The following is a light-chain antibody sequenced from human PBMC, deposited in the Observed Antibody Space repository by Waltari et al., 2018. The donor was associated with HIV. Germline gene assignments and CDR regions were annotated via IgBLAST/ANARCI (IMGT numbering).Light chain of an antibody. Sequence: QSALTQPAYVSGSPGQSITISCSGPPSDIDPLNYVSWYQQHPGNVPKLLFFEVYYRPAVVSDRFSASKSGNTASLTIADLQAEDEADYFCSSYSTRNFLMFGGGTKLTVL. J-gene: IGLJ3*02. CDR2: EVY. CDR3: SSYSTRNFLM. V-gene: IGLV2-14*03. CDR1: PSDIDPLNY.